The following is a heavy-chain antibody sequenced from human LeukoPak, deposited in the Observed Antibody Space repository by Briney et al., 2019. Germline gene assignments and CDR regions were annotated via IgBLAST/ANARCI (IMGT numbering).Heavy chain of an antibody. CDR3: ARGLIQNNAFDI. V-gene: IGHV1-18*01. Sequence: ASVKVSCKASGYIFTSYGVNWLRQAPGQGLEWMGRISPYNGDTNYAQNLQGRVTMTTDTSASTAYMELRSLRSDDTAVYYCARGLIQNNAFDIWGQGTMVTVSS. CDR2: ISPYNGDT. CDR1: GYIFTSYG. J-gene: IGHJ3*02. D-gene: IGHD3-16*01.